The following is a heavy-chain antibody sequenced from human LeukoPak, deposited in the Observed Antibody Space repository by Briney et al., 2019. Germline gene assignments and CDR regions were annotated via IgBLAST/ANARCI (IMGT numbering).Heavy chain of an antibody. CDR3: AREKLRYSSSSSAGY. D-gene: IGHD6-6*01. J-gene: IGHJ4*02. CDR2: INPSGGST. V-gene: IGHV1-46*01. CDR1: GYTFTNYY. Sequence: ASVKVSCKASGYTFTNYYAHWVRQAPGQGLEWMGIINPSGGSTSYAQKFQGRVTMTRDTSTSTVYMDLSSLRSEDTAVYYCAREKLRYSSSSSAGYWGQGTLVTVSS.